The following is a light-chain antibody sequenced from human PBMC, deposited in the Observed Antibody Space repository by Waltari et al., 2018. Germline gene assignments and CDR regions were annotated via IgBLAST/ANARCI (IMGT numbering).Light chain of an antibody. CDR3: QQYGSSVLYT. V-gene: IGKV3-20*01. J-gene: IGKJ2*01. CDR1: QTLSKNY. Sequence: IVLTQSPGTLSLSQGESATLSCRASQTLSKNYLAWYQQKPGQAPRLLIYGASSRAAGIPDRFSGSGSGTYFTLTISRLEPDDFAMYYCQQYGSSVLYTFGQGTKLEIK. CDR2: GAS.